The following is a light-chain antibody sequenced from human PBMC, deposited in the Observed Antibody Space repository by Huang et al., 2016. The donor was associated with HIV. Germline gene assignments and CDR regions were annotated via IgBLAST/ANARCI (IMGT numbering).Light chain of an antibody. J-gene: IGKJ2*01. Sequence: DIQMTQSPSTLSASVGDRVTITCRASQSISNWLAWYQQKPGKAPKLLIYKASSVESGVPSRFSGSGSGTEFTLTISSLQPDDFATYFCQQYNSYSRTFGQGTKLEIK. V-gene: IGKV1-5*03. CDR1: QSISNW. CDR3: QQYNSYSRT. CDR2: KAS.